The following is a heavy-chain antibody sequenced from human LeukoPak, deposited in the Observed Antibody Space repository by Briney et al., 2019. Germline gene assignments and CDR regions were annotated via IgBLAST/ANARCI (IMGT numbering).Heavy chain of an antibody. V-gene: IGHV4-39*01. D-gene: IGHD5-18*01. CDR1: GGSISSSSYY. CDR2: SYYSGST. J-gene: IGHJ6*03. CDR3: ARQDTAMVIDYYYYYMDV. Sequence: SETLSLTCTVSGGSISSSSYYWGWIRQPPGKGLEWIGSSYYSGSTYYNPSPKSRVTISVDTSKNEFSLKLTSVTAADTAVYYCARQDTAMVIDYYYYYMDVWGKGTTVTISS.